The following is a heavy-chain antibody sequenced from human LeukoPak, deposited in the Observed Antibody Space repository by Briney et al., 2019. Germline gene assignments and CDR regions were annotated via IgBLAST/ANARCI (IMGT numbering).Heavy chain of an antibody. V-gene: IGHV3-7*01. CDR2: MDQGGSVR. CDR3: ARDPESSSFDL. J-gene: IGHJ4*02. Sequence: QPGGSLRLSCAASGFSFSTSWMSWVRQTPEKGLEFVANMDQGGSVRNYMDSLKGRCTISRDNAKKSLYLEINSLRADDTAVYYCARDPESSSFDLWGRGALVTVSS. D-gene: IGHD6-13*01. CDR1: GFSFSTSW.